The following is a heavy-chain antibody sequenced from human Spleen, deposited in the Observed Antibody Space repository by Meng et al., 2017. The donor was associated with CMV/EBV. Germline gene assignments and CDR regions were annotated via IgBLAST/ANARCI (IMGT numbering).Heavy chain of an antibody. V-gene: IGHV3-48*03. CDR1: GFNFSSYD. D-gene: IGHD6-13*01. CDR2: ISTSGYSI. J-gene: IGHJ6*02. CDR3: ARDQGIADYYGMDV. Sequence: GGSLRLSCAASGFNFSSYDMNWVRQAPGKGLEWVSYISTSGYSIYYADSVEGRFTTSRDNARNSLYLQMSSLRAEDTAVYYCARDQGIADYYGMDVWGQGTTVTVSS.